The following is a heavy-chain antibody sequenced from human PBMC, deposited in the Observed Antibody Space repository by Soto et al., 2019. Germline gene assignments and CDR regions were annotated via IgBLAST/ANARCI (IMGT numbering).Heavy chain of an antibody. D-gene: IGHD2-2*01. V-gene: IGHV3-23*01. J-gene: IGHJ4*02. CDR1: GFTFNNYA. Sequence: RLSCAASGFTFNNYAMSWVRQAPGKGLEWVSSINNGGDNIYYADSVKGRFNISKDNSKSTLYLQMNSLRAEDTAVYYCAKTFLARYCSSSICYDPADYFDYWGQGTMVTVSS. CDR3: AKTFLARYCSSSICYDPADYFDY. CDR2: INNGGDNI.